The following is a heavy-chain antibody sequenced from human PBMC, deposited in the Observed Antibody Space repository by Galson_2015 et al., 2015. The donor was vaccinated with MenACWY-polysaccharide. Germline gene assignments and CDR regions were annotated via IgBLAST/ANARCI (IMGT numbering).Heavy chain of an antibody. CDR1: GGSFSAYY. CDR2: SDRSGGT. J-gene: IGHJ4*02. Sequence: SETLSLTCGVSGGSFSAYYWSWIHQTPGKGLEWIGESDRSGGTTYNPTLKSRVTISVDTSKNHFSLTLNSVTAADTAVYYCARVDFWSGYPYLDKWGQGTLVTVSS. D-gene: IGHD3-3*01. V-gene: IGHV4-34*01. CDR3: ARVDFWSGYPYLDK.